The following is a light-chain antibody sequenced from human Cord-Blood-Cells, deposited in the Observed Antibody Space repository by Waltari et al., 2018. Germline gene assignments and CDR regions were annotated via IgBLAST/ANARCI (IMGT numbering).Light chain of an antibody. J-gene: IGLJ3*02. Sequence: QSALTQPPSASGSPGQSVTISCTGTSSDVGGYNYVSWYQQPPGKAPKLMIYEVSKRPSGVPVRLSGCKSDNTASLTVSGLQAEDEADYYCSSYAGSNNVVFGGGTKLTVL. V-gene: IGLV2-8*01. CDR2: EVS. CDR1: SSDVGGYNY. CDR3: SSYAGSNNVV.